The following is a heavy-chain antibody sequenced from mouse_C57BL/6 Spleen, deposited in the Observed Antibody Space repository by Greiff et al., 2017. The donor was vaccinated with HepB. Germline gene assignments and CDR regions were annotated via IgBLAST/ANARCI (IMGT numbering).Heavy chain of an antibody. CDR2: INPGSGGT. Sequence: QVQLQQSGAELVRPGTSVQVSCKASGYAFTNYLIEWVKQRPGQGLEWIGVINPGSGGTNYNEKFKGKATLTADKSSSAAYMQLSSLTSEDSAFYFCARKDGFTTVVGYFDYWGQGTTLTVSS. J-gene: IGHJ2*01. CDR1: GYAFTNYL. V-gene: IGHV1-54*01. CDR3: ARKDGFTTVVGYFDY. D-gene: IGHD1-1*01.